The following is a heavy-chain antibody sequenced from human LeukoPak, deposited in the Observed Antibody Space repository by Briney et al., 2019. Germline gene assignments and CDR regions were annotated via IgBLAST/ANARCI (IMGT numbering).Heavy chain of an antibody. CDR2: IKQDGSEK. Sequence: GGSLRLSCAASGYTFSGYWMSWVRQAPGKGLEWVANIKQDGSEKYYVDSVKGRFTISRDNAKNSLYLQMNSLRAEDTAVYYCAREWLTSGGLDYWGQGTQVTVSS. V-gene: IGHV3-7*03. CDR1: GYTFSGYW. CDR3: AREWLTSGGLDY. D-gene: IGHD6-19*01. J-gene: IGHJ4*02.